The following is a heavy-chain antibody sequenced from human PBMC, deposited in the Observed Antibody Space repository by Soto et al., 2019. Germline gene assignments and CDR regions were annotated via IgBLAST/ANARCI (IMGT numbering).Heavy chain of an antibody. D-gene: IGHD3-9*01. J-gene: IGHJ4*02. CDR1: GYSFASYG. CDR3: ARHMSNSATGHYVYYFDF. V-gene: IGHV5-10-1*01. CDR2: IGPSDATT. Sequence: PGESLKISCKGSGYSFASYGITWVRQRPGKGLEWLGRIGPSDATTNYSPSFRGHVTISGDRSMSTVYLQWSSLQASDTAVYYCARHMSNSATGHYVYYFDFWGQGTLVTVSS.